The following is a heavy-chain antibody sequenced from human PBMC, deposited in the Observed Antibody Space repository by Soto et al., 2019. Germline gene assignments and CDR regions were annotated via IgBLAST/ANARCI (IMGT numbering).Heavy chain of an antibody. V-gene: IGHV4-34*01. CDR2: INHSGST. Sequence: SETLSLTCAVYGGSFSGYYWSWIRQPPGKGLEWIGEINHSGSTNYNPSLKSRVTISVDTSKNQFSLKLSSVTAADTAVCYCGRKRRGYYGMDVWGQGTTVTVSS. CDR1: GGSFSGYY. J-gene: IGHJ6*02. CDR3: GRKRRGYYGMDV.